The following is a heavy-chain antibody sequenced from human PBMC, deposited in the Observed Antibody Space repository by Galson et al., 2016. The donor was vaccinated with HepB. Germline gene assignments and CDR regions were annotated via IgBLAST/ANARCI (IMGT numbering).Heavy chain of an antibody. Sequence: AISGDSVSSNNAIWNWIRQSPSRGLEWLGRTYYRSKWCNDYGVSVKSRITISPDTSKNQFSLQLTSVTPEDTAVYYCAGHLRMGRTSNGLDVWGQGTTVTVSS. CDR1: GDSVSSNNAI. V-gene: IGHV6-1*01. D-gene: IGHD1/OR15-1a*01. CDR3: AGHLRMGRTSNGLDV. J-gene: IGHJ6*02. CDR2: TYYRSKWCN.